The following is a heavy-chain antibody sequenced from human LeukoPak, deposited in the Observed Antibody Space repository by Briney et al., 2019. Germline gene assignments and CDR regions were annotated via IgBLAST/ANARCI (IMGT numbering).Heavy chain of an antibody. Sequence: SETLSLTCTVSGGSISSSSYYWGWIRQPPGKGLEWIGSVYYSGSTYYSPSLKSRVTISVDTSKNQFSLKLSSVTAADTAVYYCADYYYDSSDYVDYWGQGTLVTVSS. D-gene: IGHD3-22*01. CDR2: VYYSGST. CDR3: ADYYYDSSDYVDY. V-gene: IGHV4-39*07. J-gene: IGHJ4*02. CDR1: GGSISSSSYY.